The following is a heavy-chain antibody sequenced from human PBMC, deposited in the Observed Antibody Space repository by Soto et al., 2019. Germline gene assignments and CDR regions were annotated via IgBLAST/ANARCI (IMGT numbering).Heavy chain of an antibody. CDR2: IYHSGST. Sequence: SETLSLTCAVSGGSISSGGYSWSWIRQPPGKGLEWIGYIYHSGSTYYNPSLKSRVTISVDRSKNQFSLKLSSVTAADTAVYYWARGLWFGEENWSDHWRQGTLVTVSS. V-gene: IGHV4-30-2*01. J-gene: IGHJ5*02. CDR3: ARGLWFGEENWSDH. CDR1: GGSISSGGYS. D-gene: IGHD3-10*01.